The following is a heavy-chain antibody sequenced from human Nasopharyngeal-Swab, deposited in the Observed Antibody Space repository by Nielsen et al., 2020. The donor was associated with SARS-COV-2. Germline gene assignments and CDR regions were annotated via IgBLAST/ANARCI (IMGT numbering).Heavy chain of an antibody. Sequence: GESLKISCAASGFTFSSYVMHWVRQAPGKGLEWVAVISYDGSNKYYADSVKGRFTISRDNSKNTLYLQMNSLRAEDTAVYYCAKEEIAAAPYDAFDIWGQGTMVTVSS. CDR3: AKEEIAAAPYDAFDI. CDR2: ISYDGSNK. J-gene: IGHJ3*02. D-gene: IGHD6-13*01. V-gene: IGHV3-30*18. CDR1: GFTFSSYV.